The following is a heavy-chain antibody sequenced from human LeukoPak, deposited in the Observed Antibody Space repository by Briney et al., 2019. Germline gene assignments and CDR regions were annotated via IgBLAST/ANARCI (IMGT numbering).Heavy chain of an antibody. CDR1: GGSISSSSYY. V-gene: IGHV4-39*07. CDR3: ASGPEPPYYWFDP. D-gene: IGHD1-14*01. Sequence: SETLSLTCTVSGGSISSSSYYWGWIRQPPGKGLEWIGSIYYSGSTYYNPSLKSRVTISVDTSKDQFSLKLSSVTAADTAVYYCASGPEPPYYWFDPWGQGTLVTVSS. J-gene: IGHJ5*02. CDR2: IYYSGST.